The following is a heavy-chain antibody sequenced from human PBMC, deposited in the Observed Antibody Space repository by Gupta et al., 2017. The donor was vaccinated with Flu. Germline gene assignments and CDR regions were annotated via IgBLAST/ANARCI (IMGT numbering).Heavy chain of an antibody. V-gene: IGHV4-4*07. D-gene: IGHD3-22*01. CDR1: GGSISSYY. CDR2: IHISVGT. Sequence: QVQLQESGPGLVKPSETLSLTCTVSGGSISSYYWSWVRQPAGKGLEWIGRIHISVGTNYNPSLKSRVTVSVDTSKNQFSLNLRSVSAADTAVYFCARDLGFSRGYYYTVGDAFDIWGQGTMVTVSS. J-gene: IGHJ3*02. CDR3: ARDLGFSRGYYYTVGDAFDI.